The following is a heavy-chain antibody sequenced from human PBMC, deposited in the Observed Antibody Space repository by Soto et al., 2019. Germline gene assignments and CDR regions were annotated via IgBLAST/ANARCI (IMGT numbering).Heavy chain of an antibody. J-gene: IGHJ4*02. D-gene: IGHD3-10*01. Sequence: TLSLTCAVSGGFTSTNNWWSWVRQPPGKGLEWIGDAYHSGSTEYNPSLKSRVSISVDKSKNQISLKLTSATAADTAVYYCARSPPSSYYGGSGTFDYWGQGTLVTVSS. CDR3: ARSPPSSYYGGSGTFDY. CDR2: AYHSGST. V-gene: IGHV4-4*02. CDR1: GGFTSTNNW.